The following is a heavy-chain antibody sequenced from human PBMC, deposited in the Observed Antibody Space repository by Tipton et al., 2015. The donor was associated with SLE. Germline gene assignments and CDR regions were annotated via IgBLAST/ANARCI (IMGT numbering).Heavy chain of an antibody. CDR3: ARGSSGY. V-gene: IGHV3-23*01. Sequence: SLRLSCAASGFTFSSYAMGWVRQAPGKGLEWVSTISGSGGSTYYTDSVKGRFIISRDNSKNTVQLQMNSLRAEDTAVYYCARGSSGYWGQGTLVTVSS. D-gene: IGHD6-6*01. CDR1: GFTFSSYA. J-gene: IGHJ4*02. CDR2: ISGSGGST.